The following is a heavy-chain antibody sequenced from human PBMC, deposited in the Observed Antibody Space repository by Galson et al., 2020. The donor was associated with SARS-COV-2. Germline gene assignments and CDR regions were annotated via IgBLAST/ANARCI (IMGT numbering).Heavy chain of an antibody. CDR3: ARARNYYGAASYLLAH. J-gene: IGHJ4*02. V-gene: IGHV1-2*02. CDR2: IDPNSGRA. D-gene: IGHD3-10*01. Sequence: ASVKVSCKASGYTFAENYIHWVRQAPGQGLEWMGWIDPNSGRANHALRFLGRVTMTWDTSITTVYMELSSLTSDDTAVYYCARARNYYGAASYLLAHWGQGTLVTVSS. CDR1: GYTFAENY.